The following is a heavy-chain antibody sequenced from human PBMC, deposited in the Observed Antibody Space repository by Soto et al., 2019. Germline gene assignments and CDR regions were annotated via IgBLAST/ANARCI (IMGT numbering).Heavy chain of an antibody. Sequence: GGSLRLSCAASGFTFSSYGMHWVRQAPGKGLEWVAVISYDGSNKYYADSVKGRFTISRDNSKNTLYLQMNSLRAEDTAVYYCAKVHSFFAVVPAAIPDYWGQGTLVTVSS. D-gene: IGHD2-2*01. CDR1: GFTFSSYG. CDR3: AKVHSFFAVVPAAIPDY. J-gene: IGHJ4*02. CDR2: ISYDGSNK. V-gene: IGHV3-30*18.